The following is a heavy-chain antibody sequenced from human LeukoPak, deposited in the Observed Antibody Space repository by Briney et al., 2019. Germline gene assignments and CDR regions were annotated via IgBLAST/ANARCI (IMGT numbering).Heavy chain of an antibody. D-gene: IGHD6-13*01. Sequence: ASETLSLTCTVSGGSISSYYWSWIRQPPGKGLEWIGYIYTSGSTNYNPSLKSRVTISVDTSKNQFSLKLSSVTAADTAVYYCARQYSSSWYVYDYWGQGTLVTVSS. CDR3: ARQYSSSWYVYDY. J-gene: IGHJ4*02. CDR2: IYTSGST. CDR1: GGSISSYY. V-gene: IGHV4-4*09.